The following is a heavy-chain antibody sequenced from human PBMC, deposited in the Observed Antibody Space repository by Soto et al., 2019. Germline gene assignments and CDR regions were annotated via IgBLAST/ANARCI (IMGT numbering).Heavy chain of an antibody. CDR3: ARGRDSSSSYWFDP. CDR1: GGSFGGNY. D-gene: IGHD6-6*01. V-gene: IGHV4-34*01. CDR2: INHSGST. J-gene: IGHJ5*02. Sequence: SETLSLTCAVYGGSFGGNYWSWIRQPPGKGLEWIGEINHSGSTNYNPSLKSRVTISVDTSKNQFSLKLSSVTAADTAVYYCARGRDSSSSYWFDPWGHGTLVTVSS.